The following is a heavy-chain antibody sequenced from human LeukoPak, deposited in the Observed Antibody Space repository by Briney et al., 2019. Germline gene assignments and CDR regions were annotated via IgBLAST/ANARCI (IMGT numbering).Heavy chain of an antibody. D-gene: IGHD2-15*01. CDR1: GGTFSSYA. CDR3: ARGSSGGSCYSRVHAGWFDP. CDR2: IIPIFGTA. Sequence: GASVKVSCKASGGTFSSYAVSWVRQAPGQGLEWMGGIIPIFGTANYAQKFQGRVTITADESTSTAYMELSSLRSEDTAVYYCARGSSGGSCYSRVHAGWFDPWGQGTLVTVSS. V-gene: IGHV1-69*13. J-gene: IGHJ5*02.